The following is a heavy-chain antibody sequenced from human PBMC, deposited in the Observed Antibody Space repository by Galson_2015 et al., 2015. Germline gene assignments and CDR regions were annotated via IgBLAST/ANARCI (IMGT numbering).Heavy chain of an antibody. CDR1: GFTFGDYA. CDR3: TRDWISGYYYDSSGSHDAFDI. Sequence: SLRLSCAASGFTFGDYAMSWVRQAPGKGLEWVGFIRSKAYGGTTEYAASVKGRFTISRDDSKSIAYLQMNSLKTEDTAVYYCTRDWISGYYYDSSGSHDAFDIWGQGTMVTVSS. CDR2: IRSKAYGGTT. J-gene: IGHJ3*02. V-gene: IGHV3-49*04. D-gene: IGHD3-22*01.